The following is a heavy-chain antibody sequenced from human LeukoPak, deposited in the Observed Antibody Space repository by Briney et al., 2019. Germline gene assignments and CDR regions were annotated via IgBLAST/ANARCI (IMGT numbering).Heavy chain of an antibody. V-gene: IGHV4-4*02. CDR1: GGSISSSNW. CDR3: ARDLLNEGNHLDY. CDR2: IYHSGST. D-gene: IGHD4-23*01. J-gene: IGHJ4*02. Sequence: SETLSLTCAVSGGSISSSNWWSWVRQPPGKGLEWIGEIYHSGSTNYNPSLKSRVTISVDKSKNQFSQKLSSVTAADTAVYYCARDLLNEGNHLDYWGQGTLVTVSS.